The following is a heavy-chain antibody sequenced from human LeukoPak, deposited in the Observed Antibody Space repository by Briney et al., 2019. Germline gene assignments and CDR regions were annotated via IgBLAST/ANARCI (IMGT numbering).Heavy chain of an antibody. CDR3: ARGQIGGYGTGTFDY. CDR2: IYSGGST. V-gene: IGHV3-53*01. J-gene: IGHJ4*02. CDR1: GFTVSSNY. Sequence: GGSLRLSCAASGFTVSSNYMSWVRQAPGKGLEWVSVIYSGGSTYYADSVKGRFTISRDNSKNTLYLQMKSLGAEDTAVYYCARGQIGGYGTGTFDYWGQGTLVTVSS. D-gene: IGHD5-18*01.